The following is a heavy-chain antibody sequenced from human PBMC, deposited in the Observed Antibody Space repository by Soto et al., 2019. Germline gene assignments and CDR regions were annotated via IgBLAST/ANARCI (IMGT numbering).Heavy chain of an antibody. CDR2: ISWNSGRI. CDR3: AKGYYYDSGYYFDY. D-gene: IGHD3-22*01. V-gene: IGHV3-9*01. CDR1: GFTFDDYA. J-gene: IGHJ4*02. Sequence: EVQLVESGGGLVQPGRSPRLSCAASGFTFDDYAMHWVRQAPGKGLEWVSTISWNSGRIGYADSVKGRFTISRDNAKNSLYLQMNSLRAEDTALYYCAKGYYYDSGYYFDYWGQGTLVTVSS.